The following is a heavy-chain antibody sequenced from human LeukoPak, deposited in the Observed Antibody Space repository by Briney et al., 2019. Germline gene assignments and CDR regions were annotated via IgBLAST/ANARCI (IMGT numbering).Heavy chain of an antibody. CDR3: ATTTRWLQPYDAFDI. D-gene: IGHD5-24*01. CDR2: IYYSGST. J-gene: IGHJ3*02. V-gene: IGHV4-39*01. Sequence: SETLSLTCTVSGGSISSSSYYWGWIRQPPGKGLEWIGSIYYSGSTYYNPSLKSRVTISVDTSKNQFSLKLSSVTAADTAVYYCATTTRWLQPYDAFDIWGQGTMVTVSS. CDR1: GGSISSSSYY.